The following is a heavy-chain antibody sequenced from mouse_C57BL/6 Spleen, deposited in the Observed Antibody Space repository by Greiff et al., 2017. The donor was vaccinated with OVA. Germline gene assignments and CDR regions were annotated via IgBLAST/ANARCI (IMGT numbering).Heavy chain of an antibody. CDR2: ISDGSSYT. D-gene: IGHD2-12*01. CDR1: GFTFSSYA. V-gene: IGHV5-4*01. J-gene: IGHJ3*01. Sequence: EVQLMESGGGLVKPGGSLKLSCAASGFTFSSYAMSWVRQTPEKRLEWVATISDGSSYTYYPDNVKGRFTISRDNAKNNLYLQMSHLKSEDAAMYYCARNQDYSYYVWFAYWGQGTLVTVSA. CDR3: ARNQDYSYYVWFAY.